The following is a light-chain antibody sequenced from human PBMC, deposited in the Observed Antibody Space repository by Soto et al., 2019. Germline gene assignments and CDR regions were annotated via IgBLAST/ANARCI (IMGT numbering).Light chain of an antibody. Sequence: EIVLTQSPATLSLSPGERGTLSCRASQSVNSALAWYQQRPGQAPRLLIHYASKRSTGIPARFSGSGSGTDFTLTISSLEPEDFAVYYCQQRSKWPITFGQGTRLEIQ. CDR2: YAS. V-gene: IGKV3-11*01. J-gene: IGKJ5*01. CDR1: QSVNSA. CDR3: QQRSKWPIT.